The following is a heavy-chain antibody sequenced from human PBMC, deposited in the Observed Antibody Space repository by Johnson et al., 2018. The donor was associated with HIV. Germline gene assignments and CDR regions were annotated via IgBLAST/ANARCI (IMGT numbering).Heavy chain of an antibody. CDR1: GFTVSSNY. Sequence: EVQLVESGGGLIQPGGSLRLSCAASGFTVSSNYMSWVRQAPGKGLEWVSVIYSGGRSYYADSVKGRLTLSRDNSNNTLYLQMNSLRAEDTAVYYCAKVKLELRYGAFDIWGQGTMVTVSS. CDR2: IYSGGRS. CDR3: AKVKLELRYGAFDI. J-gene: IGHJ3*02. V-gene: IGHV3-66*03. D-gene: IGHD1-7*01.